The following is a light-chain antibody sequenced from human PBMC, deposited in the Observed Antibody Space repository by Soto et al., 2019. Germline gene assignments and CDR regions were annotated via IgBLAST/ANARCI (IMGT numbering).Light chain of an antibody. CDR2: DAS. J-gene: IGKJ2*01. Sequence: EIVLTQSPATLSLSPGEGATLSCRASQSIGAYLAWYQQKPGQPLRLVIFDASNRAAGVAARFSGSGSGTDFTLTISSLQSEDFAVYYCQHYNYWPYTFGQGTKV. CDR1: QSIGAY. V-gene: IGKV3-11*01. CDR3: QHYNYWPYT.